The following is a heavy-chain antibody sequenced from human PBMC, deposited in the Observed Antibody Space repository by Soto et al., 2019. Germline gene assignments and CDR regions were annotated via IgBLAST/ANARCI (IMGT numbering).Heavy chain of an antibody. CDR3: ARGVTSGSSPPFDL. Sequence: QVQLVQSGAEVKKPGSSVNVSCKSSGGTFSSYYFSWVRQAPGHGLEWMGGVSPIFGAANYAQTFLDRVTITADEFTSTVYLEPSSLRSEDTAFEYCARGVTSGSSPPFDLWGQGTLVTVSS. V-gene: IGHV1-69*12. D-gene: IGHD1-26*01. CDR2: VSPIFGAA. J-gene: IGHJ4*02. CDR1: GGTFSSYY.